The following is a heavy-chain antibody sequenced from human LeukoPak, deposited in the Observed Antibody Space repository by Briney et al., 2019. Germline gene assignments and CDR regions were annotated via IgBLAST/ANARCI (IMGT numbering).Heavy chain of an antibody. Sequence: PSEALSLTCAVSGGSISSSNWWSWVRQPPGKGLEWIGEIYHSGSTNYNPSLKSRVTISVDKSKNQFSLKLSSVTAADTAVYYCARDGGEMATIDYWGQGTLVTVSS. CDR1: GGSISSSNW. CDR3: ARDGGEMATIDY. D-gene: IGHD5-24*01. V-gene: IGHV4-4*02. J-gene: IGHJ4*02. CDR2: IYHSGST.